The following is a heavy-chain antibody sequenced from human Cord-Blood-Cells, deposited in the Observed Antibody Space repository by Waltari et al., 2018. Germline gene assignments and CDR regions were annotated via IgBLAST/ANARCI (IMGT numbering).Heavy chain of an antibody. Sequence: QVQLQQWGAGLLKPSETLSLTCAVYGGSFSGYYWSWIRQPPGKGLEWIGEINHSGSTNSNPALKSRVTISVDTYKNQFSLKLSSVTAADTAVYYCARQRSDFWSGYFPYYFDYWGQGTLVTVSS. V-gene: IGHV4-34*01. CDR3: ARQRSDFWSGYFPYYFDY. J-gene: IGHJ4*02. CDR1: GGSFSGYY. CDR2: INHSGST. D-gene: IGHD3-3*01.